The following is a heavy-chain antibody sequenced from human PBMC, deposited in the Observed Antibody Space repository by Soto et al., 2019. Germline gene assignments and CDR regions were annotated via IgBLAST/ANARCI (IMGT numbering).Heavy chain of an antibody. Sequence: GGSLRLSCAASGFTFSAYAMGWVRQPPGKGLEWVSSIGVSDGSRYYADSVKGRFSISRDNSENTVYLQMNGLRAEDTAVYYCVKDASGWRQVWGYVYWGPGAQLAVSS. CDR3: VKDASGWRQVWGYVY. D-gene: IGHD5-18*01. CDR2: IGVSDGSR. J-gene: IGHJ4*02. V-gene: IGHV3-23*01. CDR1: GFTFSAYA.